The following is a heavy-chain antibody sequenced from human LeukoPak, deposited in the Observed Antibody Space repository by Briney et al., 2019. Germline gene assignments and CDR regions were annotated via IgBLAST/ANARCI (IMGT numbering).Heavy chain of an antibody. CDR2: IYYSGST. V-gene: IGHV4-59*01. D-gene: IGHD1-1*01. CDR1: GGSISNYY. CDR3: ARCDWKHGWFDP. J-gene: IGHJ5*02. Sequence: SETLSLTCTVSGGSISNYYWTWIRQPPGKGLEWIGYIYYSGSTNYNPSLKGRFTISLDTSRNQFSLRLSSVTAADTAVYYCARCDWKHGWFDPWGQGTLLTVSS.